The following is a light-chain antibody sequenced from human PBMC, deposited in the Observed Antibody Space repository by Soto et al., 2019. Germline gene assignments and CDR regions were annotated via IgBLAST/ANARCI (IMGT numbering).Light chain of an antibody. V-gene: IGKV3-20*01. CDR3: QQYGNSPIT. Sequence: EIVLTQSPGTMSLSPVERDTLSCSASQSVSSSYLAWYQQKPGQAPRLLIYDASIRATGIPDRFSGSGSGTDFTLTISRLEPEDFAVYDCQQYGNSPITFGQGTRLEIK. CDR2: DAS. J-gene: IGKJ5*01. CDR1: QSVSSSY.